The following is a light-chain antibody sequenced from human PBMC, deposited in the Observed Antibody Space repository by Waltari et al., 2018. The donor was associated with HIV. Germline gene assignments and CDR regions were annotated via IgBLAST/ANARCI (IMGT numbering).Light chain of an antibody. V-gene: IGLV1-44*01. Sequence: QSVLTQPPSASGTPGQRVTISCSGRSSNIGSRPVNWYQQLAGSAPPLLVYRSDLRPLGVPDRFAVSKSATSASLAISGLQSEGEATYYCASWDDSLNGVIFGGGTELTVL. CDR1: SSNIGSRP. J-gene: IGLJ2*01. CDR2: RSD. CDR3: ASWDDSLNGVI.